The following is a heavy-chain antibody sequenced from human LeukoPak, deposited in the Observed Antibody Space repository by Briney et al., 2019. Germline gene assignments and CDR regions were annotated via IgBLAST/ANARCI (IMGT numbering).Heavy chain of an antibody. D-gene: IGHD6-19*01. CDR1: GFTFSSYA. J-gene: IGHJ4*02. CDR3: ARTIGSGGDGGY. Sequence: PGGSLRLSCAASGFTFSSYAMSWVRQAPGKGLEWVSAISGSGGSTYYADSVKGRFTISRDNSKNTLYLQMNSLRAEDTAVYYCARTIGSGGDGGYWGQGTLVTVSS. V-gene: IGHV3-23*01. CDR2: ISGSGGST.